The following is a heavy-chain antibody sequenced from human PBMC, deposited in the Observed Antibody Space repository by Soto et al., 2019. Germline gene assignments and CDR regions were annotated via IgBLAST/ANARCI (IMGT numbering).Heavy chain of an antibody. V-gene: IGHV3-23*01. CDR2: ISGSGVST. Sequence: PVGSLRLSCASSVFTFKDFAMSCVRLSPGRGLEWVSGISGSGVSTYYAASVKGRFTISRDNSKITVYLQMNSLRDEDTAIYYCARDRTFNFSYGMDVWGQGTTVTVSS. J-gene: IGHJ6*01. CDR3: ARDRTFNFSYGMDV. CDR1: VFTFKDFA.